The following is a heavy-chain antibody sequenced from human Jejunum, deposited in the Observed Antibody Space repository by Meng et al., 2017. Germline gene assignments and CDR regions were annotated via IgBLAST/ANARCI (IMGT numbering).Heavy chain of an antibody. CDR1: GLTFTNAW. CDR3: TTDSGRWGYM. Sequence: GGSLRLSCAVSGLTFTNAWMSWVRQAPGKGLEWVGRIKSFNAGGTIDYATPVKGRFTISREDSKNTLYLEMNSLKTEDTAVYYCTTDSGRWGYMCGQGTMVTVSS. D-gene: IGHD3-10*01. J-gene: IGHJ3*02. V-gene: IGHV3-15*01. CDR2: IKSFNAGGTI.